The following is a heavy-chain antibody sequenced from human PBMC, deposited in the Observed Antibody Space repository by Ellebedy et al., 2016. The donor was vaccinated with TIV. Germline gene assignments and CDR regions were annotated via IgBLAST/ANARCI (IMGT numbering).Heavy chain of an antibody. Sequence: PGGSLRLFCVASIFNAHRYEMSWVRQPPGKGLEWISSISKSCSKIYYEDSVKGRFTISRDNPKNTLFLQINSLRAEDTGLYYCATLSMEQQLVFVLSPAMGVWGQGTMVAVSS. CDR2: ISKSCSKI. D-gene: IGHD5-24*01. CDR3: ATLSMEQQLVFVLSPAMGV. CDR1: IFNAHRYE. V-gene: IGHV3-48*03. J-gene: IGHJ6*02.